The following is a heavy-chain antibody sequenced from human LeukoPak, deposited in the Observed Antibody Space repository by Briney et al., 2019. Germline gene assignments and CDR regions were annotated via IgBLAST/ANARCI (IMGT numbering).Heavy chain of an antibody. CDR3: ARTYAPYYYYYYYMDV. Sequence: SETLSLTCTVSGGSISSYYWSWIRQPPGKGLEWIGYIYYSGSTNYNPSLKSRVTISVDTSKNQFSLKLSSVTAADTAVYYCARTYAPYYYYYYYMDVWGKGTTVTVSS. CDR2: IYYSGST. V-gene: IGHV4-59*01. CDR1: GGSISSYY. J-gene: IGHJ6*03. D-gene: IGHD2-8*01.